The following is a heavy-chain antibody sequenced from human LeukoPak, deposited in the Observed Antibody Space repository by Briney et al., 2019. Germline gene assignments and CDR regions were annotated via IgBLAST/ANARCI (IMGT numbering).Heavy chain of an antibody. CDR2: ISSNGGRT. D-gene: IGHD3-16*02. Sequence: GGSLRLSCAASGFTFRTNAMNWVRQAPGKGLEYVSGISSNGGRTDYADSVRGRFTISRDNSKNTLYLQMNSLRAEDTAVYCCAKDSYVWGNYRFPEYHGMDVWGQGTTVTVSS. CDR3: AKDSYVWGNYRFPEYHGMDV. CDR1: GFTFRTNA. J-gene: IGHJ6*02. V-gene: IGHV3-64*04.